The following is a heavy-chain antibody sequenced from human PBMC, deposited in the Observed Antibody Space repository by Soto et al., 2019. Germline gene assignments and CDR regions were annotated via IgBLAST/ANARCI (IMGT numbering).Heavy chain of an antibody. D-gene: IGHD2-2*01. V-gene: IGHV3-13*01. CDR3: ARKPPAAIQGWAYGMDV. J-gene: IGHJ6*02. CDR2: IGTAGDT. Sequence: GGSLRLSCEASGFTFSGFDMHWVRQPTGKGLEWVSSIGTAGDTYYAVSVKGRFTISRDNAKNSLSLQMNSLRVEDTAVYYCARKPPAAIQGWAYGMDVWGQGT. CDR1: GFTFSGFD.